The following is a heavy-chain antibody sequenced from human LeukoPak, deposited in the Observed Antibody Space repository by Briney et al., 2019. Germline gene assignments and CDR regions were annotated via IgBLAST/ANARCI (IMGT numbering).Heavy chain of an antibody. V-gene: IGHV1-18*01. CDR2: ISAYNGNT. Sequence: ASVKVSFKASGYTFTSYGISWVRQAPGQGLEWMGWISAYNGNTNYAQKLQGRVTMTTDTSTSTAYMELRSLRSDDTAVYYCARAPQLSYYYDSSGYDWYFDLWGRGTLVTVSS. J-gene: IGHJ2*01. CDR3: ARAPQLSYYYDSSGYDWYFDL. D-gene: IGHD3-22*01. CDR1: GYTFTSYG.